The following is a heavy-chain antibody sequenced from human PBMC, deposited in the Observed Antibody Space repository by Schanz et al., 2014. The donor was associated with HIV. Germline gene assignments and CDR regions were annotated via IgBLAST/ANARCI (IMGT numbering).Heavy chain of an antibody. CDR2: INHSGGT. J-gene: IGHJ3*02. CDR3: AAAWGYYYDSSGYQGAAFDI. Sequence: QVQLQQWGAGLLKPSETLSLTCAVYGGSFSDYYWSWIRQSPGKGLEWIGEINHSGGTNYNPSLKGRVSISVETSKNHFSVKLSSVTAADTAVYYCAAAWGYYYDSSGYQGAAFDIWGQGTMVTVSS. D-gene: IGHD3-22*01. V-gene: IGHV4-34*01. CDR1: GGSFSDYY.